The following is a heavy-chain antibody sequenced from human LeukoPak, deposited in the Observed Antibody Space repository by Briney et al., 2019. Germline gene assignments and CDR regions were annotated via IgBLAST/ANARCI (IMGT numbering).Heavy chain of an antibody. V-gene: IGHV2-5*02. CDR2: IYWDDDK. D-gene: IGHD6-19*01. J-gene: IGHJ3*02. Sequence: SGPTLVKPTQTLTLTCTFSGFSLSTSGVGVGWIRQPPGKALEWLALIYWDDDKRYSPSLKGRLTITKDTSKNQVVPTMTNMDPVDTATYYCAHSYSSGWYSRPDAFDIWGQGTMVTVSS. CDR3: AHSYSSGWYSRPDAFDI. CDR1: GFSLSTSGVG.